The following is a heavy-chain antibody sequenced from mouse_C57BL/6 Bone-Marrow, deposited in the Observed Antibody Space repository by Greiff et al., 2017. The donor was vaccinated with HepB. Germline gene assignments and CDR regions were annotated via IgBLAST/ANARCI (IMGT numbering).Heavy chain of an antibody. CDR1: GYTFTGYW. V-gene: IGHV1-9*01. CDR2: ILPGSGST. J-gene: IGHJ1*03. CDR3: AREPIYYDPSYWYFDV. Sequence: VQLQQSGAELMKPGASVKLSCKATGYTFTGYWIEWVKQRPGHGLEWIGEILPGSGSTNYNEKFKGKATFTADTSSNTAYMQLSSLTTEDSAIYYCAREPIYYDPSYWYFDVWGTGTTVTVSS. D-gene: IGHD2-4*01.